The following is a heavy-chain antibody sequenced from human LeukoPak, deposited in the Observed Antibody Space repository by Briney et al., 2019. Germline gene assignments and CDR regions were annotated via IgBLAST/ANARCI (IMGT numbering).Heavy chain of an antibody. CDR2: ISGSGGST. D-gene: IGHD5-18*01. J-gene: IGHJ6*02. V-gene: IGHV3-23*01. Sequence: GGSLRLSCAASGFTFSSYAMSWVRQAPGKGLEWVSAISGSGGSTYYAGSVKGRFTISRDNSKNTLYLQMNSLRAEDTAVYYCAKDYSGYSYGYWSDYYYYYGMDVWGQGTTVTVSS. CDR1: GFTFSSYA. CDR3: AKDYSGYSYGYWSDYYYYYGMDV.